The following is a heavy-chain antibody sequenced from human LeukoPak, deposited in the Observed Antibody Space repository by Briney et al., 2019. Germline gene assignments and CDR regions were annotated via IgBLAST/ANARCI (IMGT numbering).Heavy chain of an antibody. J-gene: IGHJ3*02. D-gene: IGHD2-15*01. CDR1: GFTFSSYW. CDR2: INSDGSST. CDR3: ARVRCHPFGSCYAFDI. V-gene: IGHV3-74*01. Sequence: QPGGSLRLSCAASGFTFSSYWMHWVRQAPGKGLVWVSRINSDGSSTSYADSVKGRFTISRDNAKNTLYLQMDSLRAEDTAVYYCARVRCHPFGSCYAFDIWGQGTMVTVSS.